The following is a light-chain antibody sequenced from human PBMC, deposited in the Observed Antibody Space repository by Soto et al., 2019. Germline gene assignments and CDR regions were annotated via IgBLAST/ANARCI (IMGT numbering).Light chain of an antibody. J-gene: IGLJ2*01. Sequence: QSALTQPPSASGSPGQSVTISCTGPNSDVDTYNYVSWYQQHPGKAPKLVIYEVTKRPSGVPDRFSGSRSANTASLTVSGLQAEGEADYFCSSYVGSNNLAFGGGTKLTVL. CDR2: EVT. CDR1: NSDVDTYNY. CDR3: SSYVGSNNLA. V-gene: IGLV2-8*01.